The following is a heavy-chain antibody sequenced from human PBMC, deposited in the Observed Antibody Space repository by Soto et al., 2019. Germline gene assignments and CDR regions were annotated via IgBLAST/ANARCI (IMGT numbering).Heavy chain of an antibody. J-gene: IGHJ6*02. V-gene: IGHV4-59*01. CDR3: AREGVTRNYYYYGMDV. CDR2: IYYSGST. CDR1: GGSISSYY. Sequence: SETLSLTCTVSGGSISSYYWSWIRKTQGKGLEWIGYIYYSGSTNYNPSLKSRVTISVDTSKNQFSLKLSSVTAADTAVYYCAREGVTRNYYYYGMDVWGQGTTVTVSS. D-gene: IGHD2-21*02.